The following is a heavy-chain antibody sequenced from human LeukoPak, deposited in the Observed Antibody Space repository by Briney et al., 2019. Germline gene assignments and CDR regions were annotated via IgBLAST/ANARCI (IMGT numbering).Heavy chain of an antibody. CDR3: ARPYHYDSGSRGTAFDI. CDR1: GGSISSSSYC. Sequence: PSETLSLTCTVSGGSISSSSYCWGWIRQPPGKGLEWIASIYDSRSTYYNPSLKSRLTISVDTSKNQFSLKLSSVTAADTATYYCARPYHYDSGSRGTAFDIWGQGTMVTVSS. CDR2: IYDSRST. V-gene: IGHV4-39*01. J-gene: IGHJ3*02. D-gene: IGHD3-10*01.